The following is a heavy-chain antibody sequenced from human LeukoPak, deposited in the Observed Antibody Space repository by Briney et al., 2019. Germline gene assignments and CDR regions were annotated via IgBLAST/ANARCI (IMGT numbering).Heavy chain of an antibody. J-gene: IGHJ4*02. D-gene: IGHD6-19*01. CDR2: ISSSSSYI. Sequence: GGSLRLSCAASGFTFSSYSMSWVRQAPGKGLEWVSSISSSSSYIYYADSVKGRFTISRDNAKNSLYPQMNSLRAEDTAVYYCAARRGGIAVAGIDYWGQGTLVTVSS. CDR3: AARRGGIAVAGIDY. CDR1: GFTFSSYS. V-gene: IGHV3-21*01.